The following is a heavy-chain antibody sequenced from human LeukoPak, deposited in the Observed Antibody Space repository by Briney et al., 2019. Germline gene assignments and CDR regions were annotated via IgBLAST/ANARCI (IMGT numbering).Heavy chain of an antibody. V-gene: IGHV3-30*02. CDR3: AKDMGYCSSATCYGLDY. Sequence: PGGSLRLSGAASGFTFSSYGMHWVRQAPGKGLEWVAFIRYDGSNKYYADSVKGRFTISRDNSKNTLFLQMNSLRAEDTAIYYCAKDMGYCSSATCYGLDYWGQGTLVTVSS. J-gene: IGHJ4*02. CDR2: IRYDGSNK. CDR1: GFTFSSYG. D-gene: IGHD2-2*01.